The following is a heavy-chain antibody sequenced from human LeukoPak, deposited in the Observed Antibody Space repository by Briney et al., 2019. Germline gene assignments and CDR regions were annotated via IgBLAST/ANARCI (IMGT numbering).Heavy chain of an antibody. CDR3: AKGQLGYYYYMDV. CDR1: GFTFEDYV. Sequence: GGSLRLSCADSGFTFEDYVMHWVRQAPGKGLEWVSGISWNSGDIAYADSVKGRFTISRDNAKSSLYLLMNSLRTEDSALYYCAKGQLGYYYYMDVWGKGTTVTVSS. D-gene: IGHD6-6*01. J-gene: IGHJ6*03. CDR2: ISWNSGDI. V-gene: IGHV3-9*01.